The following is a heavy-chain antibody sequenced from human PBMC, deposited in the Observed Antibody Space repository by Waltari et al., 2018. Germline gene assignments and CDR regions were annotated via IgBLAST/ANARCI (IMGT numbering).Heavy chain of an antibody. CDR2: IYYSGGT. Sequence: QVHLQESGPGLVKPSETLSLTCTVSGGSISSSTYYWGWIRQPPGKGLDWIGSIYYSGGTYYNPSLKSRVTLSVDTSKDQFSLKLSSVTAADTAVYYCANVYSYERRGYYGGSYYFYMDVWGKGTTVTVSS. CDR3: ANVYSYERRGYYGGSYYFYMDV. D-gene: IGHD3-22*01. V-gene: IGHV4-39*07. CDR1: GGSISSSTYY. J-gene: IGHJ6*03.